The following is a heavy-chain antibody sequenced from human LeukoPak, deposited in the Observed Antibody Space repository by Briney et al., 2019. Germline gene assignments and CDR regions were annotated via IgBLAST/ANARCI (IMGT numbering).Heavy chain of an antibody. J-gene: IGHJ3*02. CDR2: IKQDGSEK. CDR3: AKLYSSSWYSAFDI. V-gene: IGHV3-7*01. D-gene: IGHD6-13*01. Sequence: QPGGSLRLSCAASGLTFSSYWMSWVRQAPGKGLEWVANIKQDGSEKYYVDSVKGRFTISRDNAKNSLYLQMNSLRAEDTAVYYCAKLYSSSWYSAFDIWGQGTMVTVSS. CDR1: GLTFSSYW.